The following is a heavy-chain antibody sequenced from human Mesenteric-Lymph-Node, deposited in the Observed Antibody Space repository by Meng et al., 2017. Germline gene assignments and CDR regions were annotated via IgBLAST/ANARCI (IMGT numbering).Heavy chain of an antibody. CDR2: IKQDGTET. J-gene: IGHJ4*02. CDR1: GFTFSNYW. Sequence: GESLKISCVASGFTFSNYWMSWVRQAPGKGLEWVANIKQDGTETYDVDSVKGRFSISRDNAKKALFLQMNNMRAEDTAVYYCARVRCTSTNCFPDYWGQGTLVTVSS. CDR3: ARVRCTSTNCFPDY. D-gene: IGHD2-2*01. V-gene: IGHV3-7*01.